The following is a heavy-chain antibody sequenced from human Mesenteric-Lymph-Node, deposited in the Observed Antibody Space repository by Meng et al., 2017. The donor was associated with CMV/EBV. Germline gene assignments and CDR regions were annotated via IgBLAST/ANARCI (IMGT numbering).Heavy chain of an antibody. CDR1: GFTFSGSA. CDR2: IRSKANSYAT. V-gene: IGHV3-73*01. CDR3: TSNRDGYNLADY. Sequence: GESLKISCAASGFTFSGSAMYWVRQASGKGLEWVGRIRSKANSYATAYAASVKGRFTISRDDSKNTAYLQMNSLKTEDTAVYYCTSNRDGYNLADYWGQGTLVTVSS. D-gene: IGHD5-24*01. J-gene: IGHJ4*02.